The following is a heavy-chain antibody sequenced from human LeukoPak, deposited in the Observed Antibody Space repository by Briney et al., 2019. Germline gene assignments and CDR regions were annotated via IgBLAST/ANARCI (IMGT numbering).Heavy chain of an antibody. Sequence: GASVKVSCKASGYTFTGYCMHWVLQAPGQGLEWMGWINPNSGGTNYAQKFQGRVTMTRDTSISTAYMELSRLRSDDTAVYYCARQCSSTSCYSGQNDYWGQGTLVTVSS. D-gene: IGHD2-2*02. CDR1: GYTFTGYC. CDR2: INPNSGGT. CDR3: ARQCSSTSCYSGQNDY. J-gene: IGHJ4*02. V-gene: IGHV1-2*02.